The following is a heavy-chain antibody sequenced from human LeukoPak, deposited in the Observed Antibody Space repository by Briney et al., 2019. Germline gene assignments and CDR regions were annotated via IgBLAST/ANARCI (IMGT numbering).Heavy chain of an antibody. Sequence: GGSLRLSCTTSGFTFGDFAMSWFRQAPGKGLEWVSAISGSGGSTYYADSVKGRFTISRDNSKNTLYLQMNSLRAEDTAVYYCAKEGVYCSSTSCYDWFDLWGQGTLVTVSS. J-gene: IGHJ5*02. V-gene: IGHV3-23*01. CDR3: AKEGVYCSSTSCYDWFDL. CDR2: ISGSGGST. CDR1: GFTFGDFA. D-gene: IGHD2-2*01.